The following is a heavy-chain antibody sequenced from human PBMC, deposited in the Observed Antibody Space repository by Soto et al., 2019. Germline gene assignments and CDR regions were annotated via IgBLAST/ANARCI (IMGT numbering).Heavy chain of an antibody. J-gene: IGHJ6*02. V-gene: IGHV4-4*02. Sequence: PSETLSLTCAVSGGSISSTNWWSWVRQPPGKGLEWIGEIYHDGSTNYNPSLKSRVTISVDESKIQFSLKVSSVTAADTAVYYCARSLWSGYSSYYYGMDVWSQGTTVTVSS. D-gene: IGHD3-3*01. CDR3: ARSLWSGYSSYYYGMDV. CDR1: GGSISSTNW. CDR2: IYHDGST.